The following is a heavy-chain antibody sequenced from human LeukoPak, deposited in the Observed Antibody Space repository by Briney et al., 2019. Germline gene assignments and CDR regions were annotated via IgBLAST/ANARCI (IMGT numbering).Heavy chain of an antibody. CDR3: AKDIVATIRAFDI. J-gene: IGHJ3*02. CDR1: GFTFSSYS. D-gene: IGHD5-12*01. Sequence: GGSLRLSCAASGFTFSSYSMNWVRQAPGKGLEWVSGISWNSGSIGYADSVKGRFTISRDNAKNSLYLQMNSLRAEDTALYYCAKDIVATIRAFDIWGQGTMVTVSS. V-gene: IGHV3-9*01. CDR2: ISWNSGSI.